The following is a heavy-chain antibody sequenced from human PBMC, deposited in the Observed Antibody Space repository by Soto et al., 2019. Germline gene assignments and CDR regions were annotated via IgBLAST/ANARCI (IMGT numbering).Heavy chain of an antibody. Sequence: QVQLQESGPGLVKPSQTLSLTCTVSGGSISSGGYYWSWIRQHPGKGLGWIGYIYSSGGTYYNPSLKSRVTIAVATSKNQFSLKLISVTAADTAVYYCARAWFPYDSIGYYYYYFDYWGQGTLVTVSS. CDR3: ARAWFPYDSIGYYYYYFDY. CDR1: GGSISSGGYY. CDR2: IYSSGGT. D-gene: IGHD3-22*01. V-gene: IGHV4-31*03. J-gene: IGHJ4*02.